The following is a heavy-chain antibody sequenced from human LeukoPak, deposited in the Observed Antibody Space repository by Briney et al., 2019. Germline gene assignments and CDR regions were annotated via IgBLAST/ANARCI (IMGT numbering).Heavy chain of an antibody. CDR2: INPSGAST. CDR3: ARHAPPYYYDSSGYGDAFDI. J-gene: IGHJ3*02. Sequence: ASVKVSCKVSGYTFTSYYIHWVRQAPGQGLEWMGIINPSGASTSYAQNFQGRVTMTRDTSTSTVYMELSSLRSEDTAVYYCARHAPPYYYDSSGYGDAFDIWGQGTMVTVST. V-gene: IGHV1-46*01. D-gene: IGHD3-22*01. CDR1: GYTFTSYY.